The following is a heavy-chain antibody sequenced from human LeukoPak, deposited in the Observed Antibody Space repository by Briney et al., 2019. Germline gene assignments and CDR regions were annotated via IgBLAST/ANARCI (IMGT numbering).Heavy chain of an antibody. V-gene: IGHV3-33*01. CDR3: ARVTYSGSYYFDY. D-gene: IGHD1-26*01. Sequence: GRSLRLSCAASGFTFSSYGMHWVRQAPGKGLEWVAVIWCDGSNKYYADSVKGRFTISRDNSKNTLYLQMNSLRAEDTAVYYCARVTYSGSYYFDYWGQGTLVTVSS. CDR2: IWCDGSNK. J-gene: IGHJ4*02. CDR1: GFTFSSYG.